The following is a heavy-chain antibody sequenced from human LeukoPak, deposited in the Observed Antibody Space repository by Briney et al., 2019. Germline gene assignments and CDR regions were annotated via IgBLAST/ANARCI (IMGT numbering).Heavy chain of an antibody. CDR3: AKDMAHSYGDYDGLRAFDI. Sequence: PGRSLRLSCAASGFTFDDYAMHWVRQAPGKGLEWVSGISWNSGSIGYADSVKGRFTISRDNAKNSLYLQMNSLRAEDTALYYCAKDMAHSYGDYDGLRAFDIWGQGTMVTVSS. V-gene: IGHV3-9*01. CDR2: ISWNSGSI. J-gene: IGHJ3*02. D-gene: IGHD4-17*01. CDR1: GFTFDDYA.